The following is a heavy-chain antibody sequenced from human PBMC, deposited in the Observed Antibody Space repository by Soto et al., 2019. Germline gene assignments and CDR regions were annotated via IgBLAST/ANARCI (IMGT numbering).Heavy chain of an antibody. CDR3: ARAKAPLYSSSWYWFDP. J-gene: IGHJ5*02. V-gene: IGHV4-59*08. CDR2: IYYSGST. D-gene: IGHD6-13*01. Sequence: SETLSLTCTGSGGSISSYYWSWIRQPPGKGLEWIGYIYYSGSTNYNPSLKSRVTISVDTSKNQFSLKLSSVTAADTAVYYCARAKAPLYSSSWYWFDPWGQGTLVTVSS. CDR1: GGSISSYY.